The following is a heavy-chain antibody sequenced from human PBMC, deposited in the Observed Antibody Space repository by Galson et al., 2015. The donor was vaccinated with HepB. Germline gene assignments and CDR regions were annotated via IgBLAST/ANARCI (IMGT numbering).Heavy chain of an antibody. CDR3: ARDGSALQTPYYMDV. Sequence: SLRLSCAASGFTVSSNYMNWVRQAPGKGLEWVSSISRSSSYIHYADSLKGRFTISRDNAKASLYLQMNSLRAEDTALYYCARDGSALQTPYYMDVWGKGTTVTVSS. V-gene: IGHV3-21*06. J-gene: IGHJ6*03. CDR1: GFTVSSNY. D-gene: IGHD5-24*01. CDR2: ISRSSSYI.